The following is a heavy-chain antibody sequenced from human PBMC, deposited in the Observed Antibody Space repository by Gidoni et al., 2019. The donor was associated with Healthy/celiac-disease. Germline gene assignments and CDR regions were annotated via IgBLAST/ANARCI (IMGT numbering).Heavy chain of an antibody. Sequence: QVQLVQSGAEVKKPGASVKVSCKASGYTFTGYYMHWVRQAPGQGLEWMGWINPNSGGTNYAQKFQGRVTMTRDTSISTAYMELSRLRSDDTAVYYCARDPYADIVVVPAAIPDAFDIWGQGTMVTVSS. J-gene: IGHJ3*02. V-gene: IGHV1-2*02. CDR3: ARDPYADIVVVPAAIPDAFDI. D-gene: IGHD2-2*01. CDR2: INPNSGGT. CDR1: GYTFTGYY.